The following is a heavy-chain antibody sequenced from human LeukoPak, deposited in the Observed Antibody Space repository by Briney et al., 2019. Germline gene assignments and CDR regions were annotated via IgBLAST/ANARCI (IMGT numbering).Heavy chain of an antibody. CDR2: IYYSGST. D-gene: IGHD5-24*01. J-gene: IGHJ4*02. CDR3: ARGRDGYIFDY. Sequence: SETLSLTCTVSGGSISSYYWSWIRQPPGKGLEWIGYIYYSGSTNYNPSLKSRITISVDTSKNQFSLKLSSVTAADTAVYYCARGRDGYIFDYWGQGTLVTVSS. CDR1: GGSISSYY. V-gene: IGHV4-59*01.